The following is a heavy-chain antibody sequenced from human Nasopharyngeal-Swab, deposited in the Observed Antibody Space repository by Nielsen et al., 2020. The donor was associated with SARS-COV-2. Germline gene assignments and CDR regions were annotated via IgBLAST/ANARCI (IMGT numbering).Heavy chain of an antibody. V-gene: IGHV3-23*01. CDR1: GFTFSSYA. CDR2: ISGSGGST. Sequence: GESLKISCAASGFTFSSYAMSWVRQAPGKGLEWVSAISGSGGSTYYADSVKGRFTISRDNSKNTLYLQMNSLRAEDTAVYYCAKSKGMADVFDIWGQGTMVTVSS. D-gene: IGHD5-24*01. CDR3: AKSKGMADVFDI. J-gene: IGHJ3*02.